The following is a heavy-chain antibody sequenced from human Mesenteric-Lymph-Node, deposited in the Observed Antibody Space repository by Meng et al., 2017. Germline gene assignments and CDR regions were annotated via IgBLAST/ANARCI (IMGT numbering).Heavy chain of an antibody. CDR1: GYTFTSYY. D-gene: IGHD3-10*01. J-gene: IGHJ3*02. CDR3: ARDWVRISVVRGVIFKYDI. CDR2: MNPNSSNT. V-gene: IGHV1-8*03. Sequence: ASVKVACKASGYTFTSYYMHWVRQATGQGLEWRGWMNPNSSNTGYVQKFQGRVTITRNTSISTAYMELSSLRSEDTAVYYCARDWVRISVVRGVIFKYDIWGQGTMVTVSS.